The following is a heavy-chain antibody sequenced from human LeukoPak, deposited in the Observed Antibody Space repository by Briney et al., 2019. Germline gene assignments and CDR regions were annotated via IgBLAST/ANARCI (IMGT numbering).Heavy chain of an antibody. Sequence: SVKVSCKASGGTFSSYAISWVRQAPGQGLEWMGGIIPIFGTANYAQKFQGRVTITADGSTSTAYMELSSLRSEDTAVYYCARDWVVPAAEVGSEYYYYGMDVWGQGTTVTVSS. J-gene: IGHJ6*02. CDR1: GGTFSSYA. CDR3: ARDWVVPAAEVGSEYYYYGMDV. CDR2: IIPIFGTA. D-gene: IGHD2-2*01. V-gene: IGHV1-69*13.